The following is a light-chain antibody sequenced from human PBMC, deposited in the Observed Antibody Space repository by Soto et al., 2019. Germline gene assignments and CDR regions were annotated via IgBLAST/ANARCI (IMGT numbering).Light chain of an antibody. J-gene: IGLJ2*01. CDR2: EVS. Sequence: QSALTQPASVSGSPGQSITISCTGTSSDVGSYNLVSWYQQHPGKDPKLMIYEVSKRPSGVSNRFSGSKSGNTASLTISGLQAEDEADYYCCSYAGSSTDVVFGGGTKLTVL. CDR1: SSDVGSYNL. CDR3: CSYAGSSTDVV. V-gene: IGLV2-23*02.